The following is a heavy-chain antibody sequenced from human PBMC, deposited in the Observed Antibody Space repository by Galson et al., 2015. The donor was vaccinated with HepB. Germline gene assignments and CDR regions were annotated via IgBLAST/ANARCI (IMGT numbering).Heavy chain of an antibody. CDR1: DFTFSNAW. V-gene: IGHV3-15*01. J-gene: IGHJ4*02. CDR2: LKSKTDGGTA. CDR3: TTAAQSCDY. Sequence: SLRLSCAASDFTFSNAWISWVRQAPGKGLEWVARLKSKTDGGTADYAAPVKGRFTISRDDSINTLYLQMNSLRIEDTAVYYCTTAAQSCDYWGQGTLVTVSS.